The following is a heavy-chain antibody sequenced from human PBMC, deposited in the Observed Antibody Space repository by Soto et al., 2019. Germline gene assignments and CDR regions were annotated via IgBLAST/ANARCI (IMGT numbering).Heavy chain of an antibody. CDR3: ARGVIVVVPAATPYYYYYGMDV. D-gene: IGHD2-2*01. CDR2: IIPIFGTA. V-gene: IGHV1-69*13. J-gene: IGHJ6*02. Sequence: ASVKVSCKASGGTFSSYAISWVRQAPGQGLEWMGGIIPIFGTANYAQKFQGRVTITADESTSTAYMELSSLRSEDTAVYYCARGVIVVVPAATPYYYYYGMDVWGQGTTVTVS. CDR1: GGTFSSYA.